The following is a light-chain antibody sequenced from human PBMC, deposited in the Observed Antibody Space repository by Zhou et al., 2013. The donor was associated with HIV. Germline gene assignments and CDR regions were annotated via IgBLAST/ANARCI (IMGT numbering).Light chain of an antibody. CDR2: GAS. J-gene: IGKJ1*01. V-gene: IGKV3-15*01. Sequence: EIVMTQSPATLSVSPGERATLSCRASQSIGINVAWYQQKLGQVPKLLIFGASARATGIPARFSGSGSGTEFTLTISSLQSEDFALYYCRQYHDWPPTFGQGTTVEIK. CDR3: RQYHDWPPT. CDR1: QSIGIN.